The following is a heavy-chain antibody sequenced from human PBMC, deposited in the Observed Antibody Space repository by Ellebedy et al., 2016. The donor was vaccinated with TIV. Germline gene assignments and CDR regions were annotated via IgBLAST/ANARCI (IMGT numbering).Heavy chain of an antibody. D-gene: IGHD6-25*01. CDR3: ARSASSPSAGDAFDI. V-gene: IGHV3-33*08. J-gene: IGHJ3*02. CDR1: GFTFSSYG. CDR2: IWYDGSNK. Sequence: PGGSLRLSCAASGFTFSSYGMHWVRQAPGKGLEWVAVIWYDGSNKYYADSVKGRFTISRDNSKNTLYLQMNSLRAEDTAVYYCARSASSPSAGDAFDIWGQGTMVTVSS.